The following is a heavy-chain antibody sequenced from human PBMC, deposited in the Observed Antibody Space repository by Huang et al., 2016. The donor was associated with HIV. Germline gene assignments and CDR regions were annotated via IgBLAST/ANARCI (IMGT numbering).Heavy chain of an antibody. CDR2: IKQDESEK. V-gene: IGHV3-7*01. CDR3: ATKTAAMDI. D-gene: IGHD1-7*01. Sequence: VESGGRLVQPGGSIRLSCVGSTFRFGAYWMCWVRQSPGKGVKWVAKIKQDESEKYYVDSVKGRFNISRDNAKKVLFLEMNNVRVEDTATYYCATKTAAMDIWGQGTTVTVS. J-gene: IGHJ6*02. CDR1: TFRFGAYW.